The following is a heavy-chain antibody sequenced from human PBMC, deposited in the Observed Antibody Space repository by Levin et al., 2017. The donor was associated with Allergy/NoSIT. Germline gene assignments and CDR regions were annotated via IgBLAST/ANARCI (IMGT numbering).Heavy chain of an antibody. J-gene: IGHJ4*02. D-gene: IGHD5-18*01. CDR2: INHSGST. V-gene: IGHV4-34*01. Sequence: SETLSLTCAVYGGSFSGYYWSWIRQPPGKGLERIGEINHSGSTNYNPSLKSRVTISVDTSKNQFSLKLSSVTAADTAVYYCAGGNPLRGYRIKNWGQGTLVTVSS. CDR3: AGGNPLRGYRIKN. CDR1: GGSFSGYY.